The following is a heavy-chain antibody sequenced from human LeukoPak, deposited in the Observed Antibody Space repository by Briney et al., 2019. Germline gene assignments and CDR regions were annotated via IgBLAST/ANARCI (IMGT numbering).Heavy chain of an antibody. CDR3: ARREDYFDY. D-gene: IGHD1-26*01. V-gene: IGHV4-59*08. CDR1: GGSISSYY. Sequence: SETLSLTCTVSGGSISSYYWSWIRQPPGKGLEWIGYIYYSGSTNYNPSLKSRVTISVDTSKNQFSLKLSSVTAADTAVYYCARREDYFDYWGQGTLVTVSS. CDR2: IYYSGST. J-gene: IGHJ4*02.